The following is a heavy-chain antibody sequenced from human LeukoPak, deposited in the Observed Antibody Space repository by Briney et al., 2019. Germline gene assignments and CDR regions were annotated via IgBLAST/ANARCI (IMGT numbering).Heavy chain of an antibody. Sequence: ASVKVSCKVSGYTLTELSMHWVRQAPGTGLEWMGGFDPEDGETIYAQKFQGRVTMTEDTSTDTAYMELSSLRSEDTAVYYCATVPNLRYFDWLLSSFDYWGQGTLVTVSS. CDR1: GYTLTELS. CDR2: FDPEDGET. D-gene: IGHD3-9*01. CDR3: ATVPNLRYFDWLLSSFDY. V-gene: IGHV1-24*01. J-gene: IGHJ4*02.